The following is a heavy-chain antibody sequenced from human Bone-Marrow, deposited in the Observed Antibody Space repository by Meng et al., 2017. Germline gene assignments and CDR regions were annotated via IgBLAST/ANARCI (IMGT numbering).Heavy chain of an antibody. CDR2: ISAYNGNT. V-gene: IGHV1-18*01. CDR1: GYTFISHT. J-gene: IGHJ6*02. Sequence: ASAKVSCKASGYTFISHTISWVRRAPGQGLEWMGWISAYNGNTNYAQKLQGRVTMTTDTSTSTAYMELRSLRSDDTAVYYCARDSGYGSGSYYNVGSYYYGMDVWGQGTTVTVSS. D-gene: IGHD3-10*01. CDR3: ARDSGYGSGSYYNVGSYYYGMDV.